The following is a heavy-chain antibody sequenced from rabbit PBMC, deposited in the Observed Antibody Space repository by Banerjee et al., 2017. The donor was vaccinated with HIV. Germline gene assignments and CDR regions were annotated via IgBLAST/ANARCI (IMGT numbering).Heavy chain of an antibody. J-gene: IGHJ4*01. CDR2: IYPTYGAT. CDR3: ARIYIATMTIDNL. V-gene: IGHV1S43*01. Sequence: QSLEESGGDLVQPEGSLTLTCKASGIDFSSSFWISWVRQTPGKGLEWIGCIYPTYGATDYASWVNGRFTISLDKAQNTVFLQMTSLTAADTATYFCARIYIATMTIDNLWGQGTLVTVS. D-gene: IGHD2-1*01. CDR1: GIDFSSSFW.